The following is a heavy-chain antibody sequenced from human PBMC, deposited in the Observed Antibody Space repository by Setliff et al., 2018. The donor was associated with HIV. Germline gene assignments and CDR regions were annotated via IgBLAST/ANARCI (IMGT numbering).Heavy chain of an antibody. V-gene: IGHV4-59*11. CDR2: IYYSGST. CDR3: ARDRSHPPYYMDV. Sequence: PSETLSLTCTVSGGSISSHYWSWIRQPPGKGLEWIGYIYYSGSTNYNPSLKSRITISLDNSKNQFSLKLSSVTAADTAVYYCARDRSHPPYYMDVWGKGTTVTVSS. J-gene: IGHJ6*03. CDR1: GGSISSHY.